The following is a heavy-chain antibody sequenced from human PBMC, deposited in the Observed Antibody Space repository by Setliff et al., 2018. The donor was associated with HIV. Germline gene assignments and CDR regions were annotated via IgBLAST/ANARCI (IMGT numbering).Heavy chain of an antibody. CDR3: ARRDGCSYGFYFDY. Sequence: SETLSLTCTVSGGSISRSTYYWGWIRQPPGKGLEWIGTIYYSGSTYYNPSLKSRLTISVDTSKNQFSLKLSSVTAADTTVYYCARRDGCSYGFYFDYWGQGTLVTVSS. D-gene: IGHD5-18*01. CDR2: IYYSGST. J-gene: IGHJ4*02. V-gene: IGHV4-39*01. CDR1: GGSISRSTYY.